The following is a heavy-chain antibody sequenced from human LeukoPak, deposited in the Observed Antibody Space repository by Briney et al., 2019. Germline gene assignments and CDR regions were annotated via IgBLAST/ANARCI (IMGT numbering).Heavy chain of an antibody. D-gene: IGHD4-11*01. J-gene: IGHJ6*02. V-gene: IGHV4-4*07. CDR3: ARVQTLNYYYGMDV. CDR1: GGSISSYY. Sequence: SEALSLTCTVSGGSISSYYWSWIRQPAGKGLEWIGRIYTSGSTNYNPSLKSRVTMSVDTSKNQFSLKLSSVTAADTAVYYCARVQTLNYYYGMDVWGQGTTVTVSS. CDR2: IYTSGST.